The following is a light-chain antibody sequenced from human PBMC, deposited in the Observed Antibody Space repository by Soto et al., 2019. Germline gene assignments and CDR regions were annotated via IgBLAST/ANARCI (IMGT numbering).Light chain of an antibody. Sequence: DLVLTHSPYALAVSLGERATINCESSQSVLFTSNNKNYLAWYQQKPGQPPKLLLSWASARESGVPERFSGSGSGTLFTLSISSLQAEDVAVYYCQQYYTLPLTFGGGTKVDIK. CDR2: WAS. V-gene: IGKV4-1*01. J-gene: IGKJ4*01. CDR3: QQYYTLPLT. CDR1: QSVLFTSNNKNY.